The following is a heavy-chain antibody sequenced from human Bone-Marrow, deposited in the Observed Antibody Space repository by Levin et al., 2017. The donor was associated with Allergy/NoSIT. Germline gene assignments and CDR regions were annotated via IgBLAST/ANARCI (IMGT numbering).Heavy chain of an antibody. D-gene: IGHD3-10*01. CDR3: AKDRYYYDSGRFSYYFDN. CDR1: AFTFSSYW. Sequence: GGSLRLSCAASAFTFSSYWMSWVRQAPGKGLEWVASVKHDATEQYYVDSVKGRFIISRDNAKSSLYLQMNSLRAEDTAVYYCAKDRYYYDSGRFSYYFDNWGQGTLFTVSS. V-gene: IGHV3-7*01. J-gene: IGHJ4*02. CDR2: VKHDATEQ.